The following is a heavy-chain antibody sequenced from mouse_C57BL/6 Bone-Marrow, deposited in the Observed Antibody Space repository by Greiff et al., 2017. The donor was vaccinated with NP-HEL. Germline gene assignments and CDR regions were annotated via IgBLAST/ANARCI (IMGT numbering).Heavy chain of an antibody. CDR2: IWGGGST. V-gene: IGHV2-9*01. J-gene: IGHJ3*01. D-gene: IGHD1-1*01. CDR1: GFSLTSYG. CDR3: ATFITTVGGSFAY. Sequence: VKLVESGPGLVAPSQCLSLTCPVSGFSLTSYGVYWVRQPPGKGLEWLGVIWGGGSTNYNSALMSRLIISKDNSKSQVFLKMNSLQTDDTAMYYCATFITTVGGSFAYWGQGTLVTVSA.